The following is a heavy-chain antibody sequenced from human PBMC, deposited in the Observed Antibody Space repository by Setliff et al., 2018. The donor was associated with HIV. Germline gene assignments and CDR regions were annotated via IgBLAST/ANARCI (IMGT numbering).Heavy chain of an antibody. V-gene: IGHV3-49*04. J-gene: IGHJ4*02. Sequence: PGGSLRLSCTASGFTFADYPLSWVRQAPGKGLEWLGFIRGMAYGGTTDYAASVKDRFSISRDDSKSIAYLQMNSLKSEDTAVYYCTRGCHPRRGPEWQFDYWGQGTLVTVSS. CDR2: IRGMAYGGTT. CDR1: GFTFADYP. D-gene: IGHD2-8*01. CDR3: TRGCHPRRGPEWQFDY.